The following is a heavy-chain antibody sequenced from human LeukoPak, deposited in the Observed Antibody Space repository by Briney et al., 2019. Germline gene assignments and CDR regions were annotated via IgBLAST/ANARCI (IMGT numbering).Heavy chain of an antibody. CDR1: GGSISSYY. CDR3: ARHGSSGYYYSGYFDL. J-gene: IGHJ2*01. Sequence: SETLSLTCTVSGGSISSYYWSWIRQPPGKGLEWIGYIYTSGSTNYNPSLKSRVTISVDTSENQFSLKLSSVTAADTAVYYCARHGSSGYYYSGYFDLWGRGTLVTVSS. CDR2: IYTSGST. V-gene: IGHV4-4*09. D-gene: IGHD3-22*01.